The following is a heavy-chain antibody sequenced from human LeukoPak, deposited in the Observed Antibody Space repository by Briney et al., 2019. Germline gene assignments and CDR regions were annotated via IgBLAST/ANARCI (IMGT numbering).Heavy chain of an antibody. CDR2: INSNSGAR. CDR1: GYTFSGYY. Sequence: ASVKVSCKASGYTFSGYYMHWVRQAPGQSLESMGWINSNSGARNYAPKFQGRVTFSRDNSISTAYMELSSLRSDDTAIYYCARGRGGATTGFDHWGQGTLVTVSS. V-gene: IGHV1-2*02. D-gene: IGHD1-26*01. J-gene: IGHJ4*02. CDR3: ARGRGGATTGFDH.